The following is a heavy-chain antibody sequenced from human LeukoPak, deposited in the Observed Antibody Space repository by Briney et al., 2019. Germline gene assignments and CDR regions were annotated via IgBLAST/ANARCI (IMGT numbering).Heavy chain of an antibody. CDR1: GFTFSSYA. D-gene: IGHD5-12*01. J-gene: IGHJ4*02. V-gene: IGHV3-23*01. Sequence: GGSLRLSCAASGFTFSSYAMSWVRQAPGKGLEWVSGISGSGGSTYYADSVKGRFTISRDNSKNTLFLQMNSLRAEDTAVYCCARGPSGYHNTGGQGTLVTVSS. CDR3: ARGPSGYHNT. CDR2: ISGSGGST.